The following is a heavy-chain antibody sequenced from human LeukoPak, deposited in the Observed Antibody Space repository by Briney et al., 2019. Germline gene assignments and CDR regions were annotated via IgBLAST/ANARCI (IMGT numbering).Heavy chain of an antibody. D-gene: IGHD1-14*01. Sequence: GGSLRLSCAASGFTVSSTYMNWVRQAPGKGLEWISVIYSGGSTNYADSVKGRFTISRDNSKNTLYLQMNSLSSEDTAVYYCVRVPLHPTISHFDLWGQGTLVTVSS. V-gene: IGHV3-53*05. J-gene: IGHJ4*02. CDR3: VRVPLHPTISHFDL. CDR1: GFTVSSTY. CDR2: IYSGGST.